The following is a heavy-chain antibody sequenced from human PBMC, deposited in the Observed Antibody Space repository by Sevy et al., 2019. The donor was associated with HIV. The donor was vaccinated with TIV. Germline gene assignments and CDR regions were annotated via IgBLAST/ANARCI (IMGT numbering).Heavy chain of an antibody. CDR2: IKSKTDGGTT. V-gene: IGHV3-15*01. D-gene: IGHD3-22*01. Sequence: GGSLRLSCAASGFTFNNAWMSWVRQAPGKGLEWVGRIKSKTDGGTTDYAAPVKGRFTISRDDSKNTLYLQMNSLKTEDTAVYYCTTDVSSGYYYGYYYYGMDVWGQGTTVTVSS. CDR1: GFTFNNAW. CDR3: TTDVSSGYYYGYYYYGMDV. J-gene: IGHJ6*02.